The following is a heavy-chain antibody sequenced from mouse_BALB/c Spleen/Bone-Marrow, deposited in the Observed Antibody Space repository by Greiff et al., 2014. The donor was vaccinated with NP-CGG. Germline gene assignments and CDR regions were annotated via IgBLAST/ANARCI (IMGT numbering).Heavy chain of an antibody. V-gene: IGHV1-9*01. CDR3: ARDGDPFAY. CDR1: GYTFSSYW. Sequence: VKLVESGAELMKPGASVKISCKATGYTFSSYWIEWVKQRPGHGLEWIGEILPGSGSTNYNEKFKGKAIFTADTSSNTAYMQLSSLTSEDSAVYYCARDGDPFAYWGQGTLVTVSA. J-gene: IGHJ3*01. CDR2: ILPGSGST. D-gene: IGHD3-3*01.